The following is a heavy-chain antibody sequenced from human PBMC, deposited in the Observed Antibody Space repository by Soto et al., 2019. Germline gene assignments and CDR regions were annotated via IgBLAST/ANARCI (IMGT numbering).Heavy chain of an antibody. CDR3: ARDSWSGYSPYYYYYGMDV. CDR2: IKQDGSEK. V-gene: IGHV3-7*05. Sequence: PGGSLRLSCAASGFTFSSYWMSWVRQAPGKGLEWVANIKQDGSEKYYVDSVKGRFTISRDNAKNSLYLQMNSLRAEDTAVYYCARDSWSGYSPYYYYYGMDVWGQGTTVTVSS. J-gene: IGHJ6*02. D-gene: IGHD3-3*01. CDR1: GFTFSSYW.